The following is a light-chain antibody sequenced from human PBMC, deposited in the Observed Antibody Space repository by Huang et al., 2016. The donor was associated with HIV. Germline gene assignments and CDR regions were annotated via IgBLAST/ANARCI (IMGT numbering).Light chain of an antibody. CDR2: LAS. CDR3: MQALQTPYT. Sequence: DIVMAQSPLSLFVTPGEPASISCRSSQSLLKSNGYNYLDWYLQKPGKSQQLLIYLASNRATGVPDRFSGRESGIDFTRRISRGEAEDIGVYYGMQALQTPYTFGQGTKLEIK. CDR1: QSLLKSNGYNY. J-gene: IGKJ2*01. V-gene: IGKV2-28*01.